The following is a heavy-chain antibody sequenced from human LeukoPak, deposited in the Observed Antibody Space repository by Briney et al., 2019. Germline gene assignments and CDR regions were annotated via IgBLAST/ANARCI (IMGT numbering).Heavy chain of an antibody. J-gene: IGHJ4*02. V-gene: IGHV3-53*01. CDR3: ARGYSSGWPDF. D-gene: IGHD6-25*01. Sequence: GGSLRLSCAASGFTVSTSYMNWVRQAPGKGREWLSVSYGGGSTYYADSVRGRFTISRDNSKNALYLQMTSLRAEDTALYFCARGYSSGWPDFWGQGTLVTVSS. CDR2: SYGGGST. CDR1: GFTVSTSY.